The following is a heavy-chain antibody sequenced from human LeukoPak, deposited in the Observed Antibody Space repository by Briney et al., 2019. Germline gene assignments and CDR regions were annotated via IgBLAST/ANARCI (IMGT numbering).Heavy chain of an antibody. J-gene: IGHJ5*02. CDR1: GYSISSGYY. Sequence: PSETLSLTCTVSGYSISSGYYWGWIRQPPGKGLEWIGTIYHSGSTYYNPSLKSRVTISVDTSKNQFSLKLSSVTAADTAVYYCASLDSSGYWFDPWGQGTLVTVSS. D-gene: IGHD6-19*01. CDR2: IYHSGST. V-gene: IGHV4-38-2*02. CDR3: ASLDSSGYWFDP.